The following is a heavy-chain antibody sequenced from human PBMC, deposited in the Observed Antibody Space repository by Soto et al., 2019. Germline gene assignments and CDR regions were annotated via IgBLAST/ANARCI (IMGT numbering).Heavy chain of an antibody. CDR3: ARERAPYYYDSSGYSNDAFEI. V-gene: IGHV4-31*03. J-gene: IGHJ3*02. D-gene: IGHD3-22*01. Sequence: QVQLQESGPGLVKPSQTLSLTCTVSGGSISSGGYYWSWIRQHPGKGLEWIGYIYYSGSTYYNPSLKSRVTISVDTSKNQFSLKLSSVTAADTAVYYCARERAPYYYDSSGYSNDAFEIWGQGTMVTVSS. CDR2: IYYSGST. CDR1: GGSISSGGYY.